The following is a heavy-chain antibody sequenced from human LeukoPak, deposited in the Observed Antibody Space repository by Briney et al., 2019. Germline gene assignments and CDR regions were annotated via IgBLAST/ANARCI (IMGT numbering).Heavy chain of an antibody. D-gene: IGHD6-13*01. CDR1: GFTFSSYA. CDR3: AKDGYSSSWYDRPDVQRDNSFDY. Sequence: PGGSLRLSCAASGFTFSSYAMSWVRQAPGKGLEWVSAISGSGGSIYYADSVKGRFTISRDNSKNTLYLQMNSLRAEDTAVYYCAKDGYSSSWYDRPDVQRDNSFDYWGQGTLVTVSS. CDR2: ISGSGGSI. V-gene: IGHV3-23*01. J-gene: IGHJ4*02.